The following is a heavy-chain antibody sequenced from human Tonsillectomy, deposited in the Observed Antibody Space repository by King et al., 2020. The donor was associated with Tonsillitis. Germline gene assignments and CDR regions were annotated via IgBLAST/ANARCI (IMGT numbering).Heavy chain of an antibody. CDR1: GFSLSTRGVG. Sequence: TLKESGPTLVKPTQTLTLTCTFSGFSLSTRGVGVGWIRQPPGKALEWLALIYWNDDKRYSPSLKGRLTITKDTSKNQVALTMTNMDPVDTATYYCAHRRPDDEFSSKTKWSFDSWGEGTLVTASS. CDR2: IYWNDDK. D-gene: IGHD1-14*01. CDR3: AHRRPDDEFSSKTKWSFDS. V-gene: IGHV2-5*01. J-gene: IGHJ4*02.